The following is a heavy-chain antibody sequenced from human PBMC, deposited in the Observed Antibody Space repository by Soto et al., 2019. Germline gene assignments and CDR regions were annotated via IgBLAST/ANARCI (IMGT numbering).Heavy chain of an antibody. CDR2: ISDDESRK. J-gene: IGHJ4*02. V-gene: IGHV3-33*03. D-gene: IGHD6-13*01. CDR1: GFTFSSYG. CDR3: AKDRSGTWSFDY. Sequence: GSLRLSCAASGFTFSSYGMHWVRQAPGKGLEWVAFISDDESRKYYADSVKGRFTVSRDSPRNTLYLQMNSLRGEDTAVYYCAKDRSGTWSFDYWGQGMLVTVSS.